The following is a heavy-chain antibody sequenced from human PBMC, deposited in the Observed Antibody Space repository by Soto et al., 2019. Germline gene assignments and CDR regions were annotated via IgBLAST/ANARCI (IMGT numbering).Heavy chain of an antibody. J-gene: IGHJ4*02. CDR2: ISYDGSNK. V-gene: IGHV3-30*18. CDR3: AKDLASNYSDY. D-gene: IGHD6-19*01. CDR1: GFTFSSYG. Sequence: GGSLRLSCAASGFTFSSYGMHWVRQAPGKGLEWVAVISYDGSNKYYADSVKGRFTISRDNSKNTLYLQMNSLRAEDTAVYYCAKDLASNYSDYWGQGTLVTVSS.